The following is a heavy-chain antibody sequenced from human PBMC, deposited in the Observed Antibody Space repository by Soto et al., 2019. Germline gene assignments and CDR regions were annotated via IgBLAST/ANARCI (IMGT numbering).Heavy chain of an antibody. D-gene: IGHD2-15*01. V-gene: IGHV1-69*04. CDR3: ARECCGGSCYGQDWFDP. CDR2: IIPILGIA. Sequence: GASVKVSCKASGGTFSSYTISWVRQAPGQGLEWMGRIIPILGIANYAQKFQGRVTITADKSTSTAYMELSSLRSEDTAVYYCARECCGGSCYGQDWFDPWGQGSLVPVSS. J-gene: IGHJ5*02. CDR1: GGTFSSYT.